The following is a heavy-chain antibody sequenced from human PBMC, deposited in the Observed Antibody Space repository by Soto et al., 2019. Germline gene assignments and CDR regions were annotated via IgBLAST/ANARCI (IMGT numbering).Heavy chain of an antibody. J-gene: IGHJ4*02. CDR1: GGSISSGGYY. Sequence: QVQLQESGPGLVKPSQTLSLTCTVSGGSISSGGYYWSWIRQHPGKGLEWIGYIYYSGSTYYNPSLRRRVTISVDPSKNQFSLKLSSVTAADTAVYYGARAPYDSSGYYFDYWGQGTLVTVSS. CDR2: IYYSGST. CDR3: ARAPYDSSGYYFDY. D-gene: IGHD3-22*01. V-gene: IGHV4-31*03.